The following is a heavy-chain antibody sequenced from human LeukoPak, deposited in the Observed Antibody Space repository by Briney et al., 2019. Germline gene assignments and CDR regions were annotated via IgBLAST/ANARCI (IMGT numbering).Heavy chain of an antibody. CDR3: ARAHDYSNYLFDY. V-gene: IGHV3-21*01. CDR1: GFTFSSYS. J-gene: IGHJ4*02. D-gene: IGHD4-11*01. Sequence: GGSLGLSCAASGFTFSSYSMNWVRQAPGKGLEWVSSINSSSSYIYYADSVKGRFTISRDNAKNSLYLQMNSLRAEDTAVYYCARAHDYSNYLFDYWGQGTLVTVSS. CDR2: INSSSSYI.